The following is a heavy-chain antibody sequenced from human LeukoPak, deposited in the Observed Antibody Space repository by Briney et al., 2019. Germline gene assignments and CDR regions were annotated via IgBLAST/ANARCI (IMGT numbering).Heavy chain of an antibody. J-gene: IGHJ4*02. V-gene: IGHV3-21*01. D-gene: IGHD6-19*01. Sequence: GGSLRLPCAASGFTFSSYSMNWVRQAPGKGLEWVSSISSRSSYIYYADSVKGRFTISRDNAKNSLYLQMNSLRGEDTAVYYCARDKVGGSMAGSNLDYWGQGNLVTVSS. CDR1: GFTFSSYS. CDR2: ISSRSSYI. CDR3: ARDKVGGSMAGSNLDY.